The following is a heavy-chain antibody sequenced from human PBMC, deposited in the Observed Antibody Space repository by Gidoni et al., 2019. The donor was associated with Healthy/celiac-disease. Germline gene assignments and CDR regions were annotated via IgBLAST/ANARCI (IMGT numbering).Heavy chain of an antibody. D-gene: IGHD4-17*01. CDR1: GYNFTSYY. CDR2: INPSGGST. V-gene: IGHV1-46*01. J-gene: IGHJ5*02. CDR3: ARDSVTTFDWFDP. Sequence: QVQLVQSGAEVKKPGASVKVSCTASGYNFTSYYMHWVRQAPGQGLEWMGIINPSGGSTSYAQKFQGRVTMTRDTSTSTVYMELSSLRSEDTAVYYCARDSVTTFDWFDPWGQGTLVTVSS.